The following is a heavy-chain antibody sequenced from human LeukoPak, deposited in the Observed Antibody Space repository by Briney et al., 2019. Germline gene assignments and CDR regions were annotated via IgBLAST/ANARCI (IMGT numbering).Heavy chain of an antibody. CDR1: GGSISGYY. Sequence: SETLSLTCTVSGGSISGYYWGWIRQSPGKRLEWIAYISFTGNTNYNPSLKSRVTISLDTPKTHFSLTLSSLTAADTAVYYCARSPPGWYYDNSGQYYFDTWGQGALVTVSS. J-gene: IGHJ4*02. D-gene: IGHD3-22*01. CDR2: ISFTGNT. V-gene: IGHV4-59*08. CDR3: ARSPPGWYYDNSGQYYFDT.